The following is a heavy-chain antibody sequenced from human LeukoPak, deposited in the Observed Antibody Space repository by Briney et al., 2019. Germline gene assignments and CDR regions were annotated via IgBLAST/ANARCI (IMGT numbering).Heavy chain of an antibody. Sequence: PGGSLRLSCAASGFTFSSYSMNWVRQAPGKGLEWVSSISSSSSYIYYADSVKGRFTISRDNAKNSLYLQMNSLRAEDTAVYYCARALGYCSSTSCSSRGGFDYWGQGTLVTVSS. CDR3: ARALGYCSSTSCSSRGGFDY. CDR2: ISSSSSYI. D-gene: IGHD2-2*01. J-gene: IGHJ4*02. CDR1: GFTFSSYS. V-gene: IGHV3-21*01.